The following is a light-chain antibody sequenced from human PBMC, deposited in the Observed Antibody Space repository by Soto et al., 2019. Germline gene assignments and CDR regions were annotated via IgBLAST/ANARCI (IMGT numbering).Light chain of an antibody. V-gene: IGLV3-21*02. CDR3: QVWDSGSDHYV. Sequence: SYELAQPPSVSVAPGQTARITCGGDKMESKSVYWYQQKPGQAPVLVIYDDSGRPSGIPERSSGSNSGGTAALTVSRVEAGDEADYYCQVWDSGSDHYVFGAGTKVTVL. CDR2: DDS. J-gene: IGLJ1*01. CDR1: KMESKS.